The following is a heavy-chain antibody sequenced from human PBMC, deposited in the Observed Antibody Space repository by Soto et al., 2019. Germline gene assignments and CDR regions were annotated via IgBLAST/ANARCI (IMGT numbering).Heavy chain of an antibody. CDR1: GFTFSSYS. V-gene: IGHV3-21*01. CDR2: ISSSSSYI. D-gene: IGHD6-13*01. CDR3: ARDPDIYSSSWYDY. J-gene: IGHJ4*02. Sequence: GGSLRLSCAASGFTFSSYSMNWVRQAPGKGLEWVSSISSSSSYIYYADSVKGRFTISRDNAKNSLYLQMNSLRAEDTAVYYCARDPDIYSSSWYDYWGQGTLVTVSS.